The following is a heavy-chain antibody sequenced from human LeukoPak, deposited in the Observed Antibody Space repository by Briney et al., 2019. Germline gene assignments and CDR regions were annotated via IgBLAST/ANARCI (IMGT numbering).Heavy chain of an antibody. Sequence: GRSLRLSCAASGFTFSSYAMHWVRQAPGKGLEWVAVISYDGSNKYYGDSVKGRFTISRDNSKNTLYLQMNTLRAGDTAVYSCAKNGRGYSSDYFDYWGQGTLVTVSS. J-gene: IGHJ4*02. CDR3: AKNGRGYSSDYFDY. V-gene: IGHV3-30-3*02. CDR1: GFTFSSYA. CDR2: ISYDGSNK. D-gene: IGHD5-18*01.